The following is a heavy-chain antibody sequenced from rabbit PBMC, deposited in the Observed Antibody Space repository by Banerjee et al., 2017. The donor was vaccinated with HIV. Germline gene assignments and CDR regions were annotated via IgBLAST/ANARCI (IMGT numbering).Heavy chain of an antibody. D-gene: IGHD6-1*01. J-gene: IGHJ4*01. Sequence: QQQLEESGGGLVKPEGSLTLTCKASGFSFSSYYMSWVRQAPGKGLEWIACIYTGDDNTYYASWAKGRFTISKTSTTVTLQMTSLTAADTATYFCARGYNGYVYFNLWGQGTLVTVS. CDR1: GFSFSSYY. CDR3: ARGYNGYVYFNL. V-gene: IGHV1S45*01. CDR2: IYTGDDNT.